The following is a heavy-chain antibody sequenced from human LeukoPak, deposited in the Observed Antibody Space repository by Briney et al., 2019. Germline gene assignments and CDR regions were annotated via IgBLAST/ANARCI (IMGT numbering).Heavy chain of an antibody. CDR1: GGSINSYY. D-gene: IGHD5-12*01. J-gene: IGHJ4*02. V-gene: IGHV4-59*01. CDR3: ARVRGYGGYKWVAYYFDY. Sequence: SETLSLTCTVSGGSINSYYWSWTRQSPGKGLEWIGYIHYSGSTNYNPSLKSRVTISVDTSKNQFSLKLSSVTAADTAVYYCARVRGYGGYKWVAYYFDYWGQGTLVTVSS. CDR2: IHYSGST.